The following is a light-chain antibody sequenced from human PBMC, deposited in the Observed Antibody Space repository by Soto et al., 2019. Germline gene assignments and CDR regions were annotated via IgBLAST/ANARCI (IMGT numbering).Light chain of an antibody. V-gene: IGKV3-11*01. CDR3: QQRINWPRT. CDR2: DAS. Sequence: EIVLTQSPATLSSSPGERATLSCRASQSVSSYLAWYQQKPGQAPRLLIYDASDRATGIPARFSGSGSGTDFTFPISSLEPEDFAVYYCQQRINWPRTFGQGTKVEIK. J-gene: IGKJ1*01. CDR1: QSVSSY.